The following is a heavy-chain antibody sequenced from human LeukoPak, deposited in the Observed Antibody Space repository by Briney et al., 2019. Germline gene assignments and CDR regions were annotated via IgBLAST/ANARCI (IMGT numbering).Heavy chain of an antibody. J-gene: IGHJ4*02. D-gene: IGHD6-13*01. V-gene: IGHV3-48*03. CDR1: GFTFSSYE. CDR2: ISSSGSTI. Sequence: GGSLRLSCAASGFTFSSYEMNWVRQAPGKGLEWVSYISSSGSTIYYADSVKGRFTISRDNSKNTLYLQMNSLRAEDTAVYYCGSIAAGPIDYWGQGTLVTVSS. CDR3: GSIAAGPIDY.